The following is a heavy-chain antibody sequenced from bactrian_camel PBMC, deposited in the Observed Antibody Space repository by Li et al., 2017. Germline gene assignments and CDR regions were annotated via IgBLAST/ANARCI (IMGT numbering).Heavy chain of an antibody. D-gene: IGHD2*01. J-gene: IGHJ7*01. CDR2: INGGGGTT. Sequence: VQLVESGGDLVQPGGSLRLSCAASGYTYSSNCMGWFRQAPGKGLEWVSSINGGGGTTYYADSVKGRFTISRDNAKNTVYLQMVTLRFEDTATYYCVTGGGTWYTGYGMDYWGKAPRSPSP. V-gene: IGHV3S40*01. CDR1: GYTYSSNC.